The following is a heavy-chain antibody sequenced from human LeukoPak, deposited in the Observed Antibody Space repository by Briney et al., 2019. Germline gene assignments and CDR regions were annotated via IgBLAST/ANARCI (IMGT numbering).Heavy chain of an antibody. CDR3: TKERDYYDSSGYYYVRYFQH. Sequence: GGSLRLSCTASGFTFGDYAMSWVRQAPGKGLEWVGFIRSKAYGGTTEYAASVKGRFTISRDDSKSIAYLQMNSLKTEDTAVYYCTKERDYYDSSGYYYVRYFQHWGQGTLVTVSS. D-gene: IGHD3-22*01. CDR2: IRSKAYGGTT. CDR1: GFTFGDYA. J-gene: IGHJ1*01. V-gene: IGHV3-49*04.